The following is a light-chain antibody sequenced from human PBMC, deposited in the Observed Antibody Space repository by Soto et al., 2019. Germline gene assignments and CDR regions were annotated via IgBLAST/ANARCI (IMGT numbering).Light chain of an antibody. J-gene: IGKJ1*01. Sequence: EIVLTQSPATLSLSPGDRATLSCRASHSVGSLLAWYQQKPGQAPRLLMYFASNRATGIPPRFSGSGSGTDFTLTISRLEPEDFAVYYCQQRSNWPPTWTFGQGTKVDIK. V-gene: IGKV3-11*01. CDR3: QQRSNWPPTWT. CDR2: FAS. CDR1: HSVGSL.